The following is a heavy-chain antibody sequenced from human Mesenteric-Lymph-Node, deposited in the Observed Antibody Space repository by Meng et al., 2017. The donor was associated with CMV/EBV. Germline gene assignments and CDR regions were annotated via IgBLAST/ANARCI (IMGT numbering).Heavy chain of an antibody. D-gene: IGHD4-17*01. Sequence: TFSGFSLTTSGVDVNWIRKPPGKALEWLALIYSNDEKRYNPSLETRLSITKDASKNQVVLIMTNMDPVDTATYYCARRLTTTGWFDPWGQGILVTVSS. CDR1: GFSLTTSGVD. CDR2: IYSNDEK. J-gene: IGHJ5*02. V-gene: IGHV2-5*01. CDR3: ARRLTTTGWFDP.